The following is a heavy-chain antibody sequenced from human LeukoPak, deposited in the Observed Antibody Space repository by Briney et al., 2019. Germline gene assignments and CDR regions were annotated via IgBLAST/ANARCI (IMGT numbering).Heavy chain of an antibody. D-gene: IGHD3-3*01. CDR3: ARKVSWSGYADY. V-gene: IGHV1-18*01. CDR2: ISVYNGNT. J-gene: IGHJ4*02. Sequence: ASVKVSCKASGYTFTSNGIMWVRQAPGQGLEWMGWISVYNGNTKYAQKLQGRVTMTADTSTSTAYMELRSLKFDDTAVYYCARKVSWSGYADYWGQGTLVSVSS. CDR1: GYTFTSNG.